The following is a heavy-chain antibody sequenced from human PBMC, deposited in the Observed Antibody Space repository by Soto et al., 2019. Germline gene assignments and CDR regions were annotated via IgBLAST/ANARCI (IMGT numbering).Heavy chain of an antibody. Sequence: TLSLTCTVSGGSISSYYWSWIRQPPGKGLEWIGYIYYSGSTNYNPSLKSRVTISVDTSKNQFSLKLNSMTAADTAVYYCARHNYGSGSTYFDYWGQGTLVTVSS. CDR1: GGSISSYY. V-gene: IGHV4-59*08. CDR3: ARHNYGSGSTYFDY. CDR2: IYYSGST. J-gene: IGHJ4*02. D-gene: IGHD3-10*01.